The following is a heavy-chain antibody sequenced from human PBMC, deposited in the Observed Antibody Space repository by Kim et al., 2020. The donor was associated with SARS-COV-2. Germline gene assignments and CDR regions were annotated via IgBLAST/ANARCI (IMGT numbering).Heavy chain of an antibody. CDR2: IKQDGSEK. CDR1: GFTFSSYW. D-gene: IGHD2-15*01. Sequence: GGSLRLSCAASGFTFSSYWMSWVRQAPGKGLEWVANIKQDGSEKYYVDSVKGRFTISRDNAKNSLYLQMNSLRAEDTAVYYCARAGEDCSGGFTLDHVCLFDYWGQGTLVTVSS. V-gene: IGHV3-7*03. J-gene: IGHJ4*02. CDR3: ARAGEDCSGGFTLDHVCLFDY.